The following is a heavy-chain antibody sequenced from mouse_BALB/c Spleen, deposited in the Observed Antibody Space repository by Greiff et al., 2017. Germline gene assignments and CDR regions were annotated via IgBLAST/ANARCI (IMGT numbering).Heavy chain of an antibody. D-gene: IGHD2-1*01. V-gene: IGHV2-5-1*01. J-gene: IGHJ4*01. Sequence: VKLVESGPSLVQPSQSLSITCTVSGFSLTSYGVHWVRQSPGKGLEWLGVIWRGGSTDYNAAFMSRLSITKDNSKSQVFFKMNSLQADDTAIYYCAKNRGNYDAMDYWGQGTSVTVSS. CDR3: AKNRGNYDAMDY. CDR2: IWRGGST. CDR1: GFSLTSYG.